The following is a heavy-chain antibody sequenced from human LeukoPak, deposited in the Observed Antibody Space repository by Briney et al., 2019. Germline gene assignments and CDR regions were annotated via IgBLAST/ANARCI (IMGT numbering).Heavy chain of an antibody. V-gene: IGHV3-74*01. CDR3: ARDRGDGNTAFDY. D-gene: IGHD5-24*01. Sequence: PGGSLRLSCAASGFTFSSYWMHWVRQAPGKGLVWVPRINTDGSGTTYADSVKGRFTFSRDNAKNALYLQMNSLRAEDTAVYYCARDRGDGNTAFDYWGQGTPVTVSS. CDR1: GFTFSSYW. CDR2: INTDGSGT. J-gene: IGHJ4*02.